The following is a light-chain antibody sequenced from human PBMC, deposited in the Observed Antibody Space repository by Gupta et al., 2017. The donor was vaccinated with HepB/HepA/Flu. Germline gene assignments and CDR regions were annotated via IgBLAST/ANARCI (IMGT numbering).Light chain of an antibody. CDR3: QQEGSPQLT. CDR2: DAS. Sequence: EIVLTQPPGTLCLSPGERATPSCRASQSVRSNYVAWYQQKPGQAPRLLINDASTRATGIPDRFSGSGSGTDFTLTISRREPEDFAVYFCQQEGSPQLTFGEGTXVEI. CDR1: QSVRSNY. V-gene: IGKV3-20*01. J-gene: IGKJ4*01.